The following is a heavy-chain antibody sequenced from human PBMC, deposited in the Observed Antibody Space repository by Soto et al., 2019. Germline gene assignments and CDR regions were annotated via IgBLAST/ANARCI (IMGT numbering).Heavy chain of an antibody. CDR2: ISAGSEGA. V-gene: IGHV3-23*01. D-gene: IGHD2-15*01. CDR3: ARDLWWYPH. Sequence: EVQLLESGGGLVQPGGALRLSCAAAGFTFSSHAMSWVRQAPGKGLEWISSISAGSEGAYYADSVRGRFTISRDNSNNTRILQMNSLRAEETAVDYCARDLWWYPHWGQGPLVTVSS. J-gene: IGHJ4*02. CDR1: GFTFSSHA.